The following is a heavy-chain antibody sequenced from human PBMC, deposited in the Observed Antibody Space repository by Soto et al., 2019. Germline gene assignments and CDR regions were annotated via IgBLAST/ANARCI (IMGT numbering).Heavy chain of an antibody. Sequence: SETLSLTCTVSGGSISSYYWSWIRQPPGKGLEWIGDIYYSGSTNYNPSLKSRVTISVDTSKNQFSLKLSSVTAADTAVYYCARSRLRFLTFDLWGQGTLVTVSS. CDR1: GGSISSYY. CDR2: IYYSGST. CDR3: ARSRLRFLTFDL. D-gene: IGHD3-3*01. J-gene: IGHJ5*02. V-gene: IGHV4-59*01.